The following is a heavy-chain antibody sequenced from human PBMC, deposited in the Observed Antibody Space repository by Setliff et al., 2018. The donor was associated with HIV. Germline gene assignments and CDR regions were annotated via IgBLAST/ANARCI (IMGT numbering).Heavy chain of an antibody. CDR2: ISGYDENI. D-gene: IGHD1-26*01. J-gene: IGHJ3*01. CDR3: ARVRVGALLNAFDF. V-gene: IGHV1-18*01. Sequence: ASVKVSCKASGYTFSNFAVSWVRQAPGQGLEWMGWISGYDENIKYAQKFQGRVTMTTDTTSSTSYLELRSLISDDTAMYYCARVRVGALLNAFDFWGQGTMVTVS. CDR1: GYTFSNFA.